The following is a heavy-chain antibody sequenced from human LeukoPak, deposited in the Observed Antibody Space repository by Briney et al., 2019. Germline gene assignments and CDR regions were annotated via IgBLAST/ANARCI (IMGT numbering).Heavy chain of an antibody. D-gene: IGHD3-22*01. Sequence: GGSLRLSCAASGFTFSSYGMHWVRQAPGKGLEWVANIKQDGSEKYYVDSVKGRFTISRDNAKNSLYLQMNSLRAEDMAVYYCAREYYYDSSGYYYGYWGQGTLVTVSS. V-gene: IGHV3-7*01. CDR3: AREYYYDSSGYYYGY. J-gene: IGHJ4*02. CDR2: IKQDGSEK. CDR1: GFTFSSYG.